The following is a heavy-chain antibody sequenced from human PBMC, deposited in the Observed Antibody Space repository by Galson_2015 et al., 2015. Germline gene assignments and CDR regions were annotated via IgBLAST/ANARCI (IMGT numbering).Heavy chain of an antibody. CDR2: IYHGETT. CDR1: GVSMTTSSW. D-gene: IGHD3-16*01. Sequence: SETLSLTCAVSGVSMTTSSWWRWVRQSPTKGPEWIGEIYHGETTNYNPSLKSRVTISVDNSKDQFSLRLTSVTAADTAVYFCARRLGANRFYEWMPNYFDSWGQGVLVTVSS. V-gene: IGHV4-4*02. J-gene: IGHJ4*02. CDR3: ARRLGANRFYEWMPNYFDS.